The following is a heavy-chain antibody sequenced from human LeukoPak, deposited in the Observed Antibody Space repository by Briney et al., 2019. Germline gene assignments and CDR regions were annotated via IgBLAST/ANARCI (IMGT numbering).Heavy chain of an antibody. CDR1: GFTFSSYA. V-gene: IGHV3-21*01. D-gene: IGHD4-17*01. J-gene: IGHJ4*02. Sequence: GGSLRLSCAASGFTFSSYAMSWVRQAPGKGLEWVSSISSSSSYIYYADSVKGRFTISRDNAKNSLYLQMNSLRAEDTAVYYCARGDGDYFYWGQGTLVTVSS. CDR3: ARGDGDYFY. CDR2: ISSSSSYI.